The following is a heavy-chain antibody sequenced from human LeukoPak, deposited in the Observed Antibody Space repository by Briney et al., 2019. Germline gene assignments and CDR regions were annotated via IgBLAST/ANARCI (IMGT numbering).Heavy chain of an antibody. J-gene: IGHJ4*02. Sequence: ASVKVSCKASGYTFTSYGISWVRQAPGQGLEWMGWISAYNGNTNYAQKLQGRVTMTTGTSTSTAYMELRSLRSDDTAVYYCARSHITMVRRVIIPFDYWGQGTLVTVSS. CDR1: GYTFTSYG. D-gene: IGHD3-10*01. CDR2: ISAYNGNT. CDR3: ARSHITMVRRVIIPFDY. V-gene: IGHV1-18*01.